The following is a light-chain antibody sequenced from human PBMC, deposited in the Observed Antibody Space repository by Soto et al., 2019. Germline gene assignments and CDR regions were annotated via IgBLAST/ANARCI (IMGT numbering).Light chain of an antibody. J-gene: IGLJ3*02. CDR2: TDN. CDR1: TSNIGSNY. Sequence: QSVLTQPPSASGTPGQRVTISCSGSTSNIGSNYVYWYQHLPGTAPKLLIYTDNQRPSGVPDRFSGSKSGTSASLAISGLRSEDEADYYCQSYDSTYQVFGGGTKLTVL. CDR3: QSYDSTYQV. V-gene: IGLV1-47*02.